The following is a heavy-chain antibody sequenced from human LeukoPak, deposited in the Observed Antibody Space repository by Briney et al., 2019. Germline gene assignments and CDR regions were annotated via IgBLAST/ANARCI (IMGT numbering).Heavy chain of an antibody. J-gene: IGHJ6*02. CDR2: IVVGTGKT. CDR1: GFTNSNSS. Sequence: SVKVSCKASGFTNSNSSVQWVRQARGQRPEWIGWIVVGTGKTNYAQRLQERVTITRDMSTGTVDMELSSLRSEDTAVYYCAATSIRMVQRIIYYGKDVWGQGTTVTASS. CDR3: AATSIRMVQRIIYYGKDV. D-gene: IGHD3-10*01. V-gene: IGHV1-58*01.